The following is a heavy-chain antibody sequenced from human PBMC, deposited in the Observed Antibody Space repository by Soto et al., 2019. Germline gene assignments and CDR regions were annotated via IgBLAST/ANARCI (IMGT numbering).Heavy chain of an antibody. Sequence: GASVKVSCKASGYTFTSYGISWVRQAPGQGLEWMGWISAYNGNTNYAQKLQGRVTMTTDTSTSTAYMELRSLRSDDTAVYYCARVSRVGYYYDSSGRDAFDIWGQGTMVTVSS. CDR3: ARVSRVGYYYDSSGRDAFDI. J-gene: IGHJ3*02. D-gene: IGHD3-22*01. V-gene: IGHV1-18*04. CDR1: GYTFTSYG. CDR2: ISAYNGNT.